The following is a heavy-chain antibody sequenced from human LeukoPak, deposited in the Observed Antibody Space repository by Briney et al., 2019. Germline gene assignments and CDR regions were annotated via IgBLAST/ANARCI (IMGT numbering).Heavy chain of an antibody. D-gene: IGHD3-22*01. CDR1: GGTFSSYA. CDR3: ARVEYSGGYSHLY. J-gene: IGHJ4*02. V-gene: IGHV1-69*13. CDR2: IIPIFGTA. Sequence: ASVKVSCKASGGTFSSYAISWVRQAPGQGLEWMGGIIPIFGTANYAQKFQGRVTITADESTSTAYMELSSLRSEDTAVYYCARVEYSGGYSHLYWGQGTLVTVSS.